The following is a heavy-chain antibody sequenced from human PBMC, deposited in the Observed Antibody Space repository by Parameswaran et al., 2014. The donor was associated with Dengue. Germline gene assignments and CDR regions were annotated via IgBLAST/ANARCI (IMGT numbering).Heavy chain of an antibody. CDR2: IIPIFGTA. J-gene: IGHJ3*02. CDR3: ARRDCSATTCYGAFDI. V-gene: IGHV1-69*01. D-gene: IGHD2-2*01. Sequence: WVRQAPGQGLEWMGGIIPIFGTANNAQKFQDRVTITADESTSTAYMELSSLRSEDTAVYYCARRDCSATTCYGAFDIWGQGTMVTVSS.